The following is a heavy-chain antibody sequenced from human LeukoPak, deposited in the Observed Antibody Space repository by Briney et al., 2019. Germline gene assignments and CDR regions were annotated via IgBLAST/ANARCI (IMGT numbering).Heavy chain of an antibody. Sequence: ASVKVSCKASGYTFTSYGISWVRQAPGQGLEWMGWISAYNGNTNYAQKLQGRVTMTTDTSTSTAYMELRSLRSDDTAVYYCARALTPGSIMITFGGVIVIGYWGQGTLVTVSS. V-gene: IGHV1-18*01. CDR3: ARALTPGSIMITFGGVIVIGY. CDR2: ISAYNGNT. CDR1: GYTFTSYG. J-gene: IGHJ4*02. D-gene: IGHD3-16*02.